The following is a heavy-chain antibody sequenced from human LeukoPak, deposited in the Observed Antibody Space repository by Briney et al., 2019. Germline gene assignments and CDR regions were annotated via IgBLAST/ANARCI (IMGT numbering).Heavy chain of an antibody. CDR2: VYHDGST. J-gene: IGHJ5*02. V-gene: IGHV4-38-2*02. Sequence: SETLSLTCSVSGYSIGSGYYWGWIRQSPGKGLEWIGSVYHDGSTYYNPSLKSRVTVSADTSKNQISLSLSSVTATDTAVYYCARDFFGRAAGTGNWFDPWGQGTLVTVSS. CDR1: GYSIGSGYY. CDR3: ARDFFGRAAGTGNWFDP. D-gene: IGHD6-13*01.